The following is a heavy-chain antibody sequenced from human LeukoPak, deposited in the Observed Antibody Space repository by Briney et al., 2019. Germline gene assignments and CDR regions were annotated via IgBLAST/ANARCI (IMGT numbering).Heavy chain of an antibody. J-gene: IGHJ4*02. CDR1: GGSISSYY. V-gene: IGHV4-59*12. CDR2: IYYSGST. Sequence: PSETLSLTCTVSGGSISSYYWSWIRQPPGKGLEWIGYIYYSGSTNYNPSLKSRVTISVDTSKNQFSLKLSSVTAADTAVYYCARAKYSSSWYTPQPCGVFDYWGQGTLVTVSS. CDR3: ARAKYSSSWYTPQPCGVFDY. D-gene: IGHD6-13*01.